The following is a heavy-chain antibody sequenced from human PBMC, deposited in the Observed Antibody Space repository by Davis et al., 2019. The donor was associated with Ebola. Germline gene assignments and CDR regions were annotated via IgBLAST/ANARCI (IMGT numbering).Heavy chain of an antibody. Sequence: ASVKVSCKASGYSFTTYAMTWVRQAPGQGLECMGWINTFTGKPTYAQNFTGRVVFSLDTSVNTAYLQITSLKADDTAVYYCARVSSSLSGSDLWGQGTLVTVSS. CDR3: ARVSSSLSGSDL. V-gene: IGHV7-4-1*02. D-gene: IGHD3-10*01. J-gene: IGHJ5*02. CDR2: INTFTGKP. CDR1: GYSFTTYA.